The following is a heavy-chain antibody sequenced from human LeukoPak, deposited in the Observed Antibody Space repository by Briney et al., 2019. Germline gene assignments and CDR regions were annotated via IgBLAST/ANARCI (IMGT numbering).Heavy chain of an antibody. J-gene: IGHJ4*02. D-gene: IGHD6-13*01. V-gene: IGHV1-2*02. Sequence: ASVKVSCKASGYTFTGYYMHWVRQAPGQGLEWMGWINPNSGGTNYAQKFQGRVTMTRDTSISTAYMELSRLRSDDTAVYCCARAVSRLQQLVLDYWGQGTLVTVSS. CDR2: INPNSGGT. CDR3: ARAVSRLQQLVLDY. CDR1: GYTFTGYY.